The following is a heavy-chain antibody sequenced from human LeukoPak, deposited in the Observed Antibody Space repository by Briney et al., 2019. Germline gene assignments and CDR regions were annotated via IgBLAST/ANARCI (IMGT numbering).Heavy chain of an antibody. CDR3: ASPYCSSTSCYATVFDY. CDR2: ISSSSSYI. V-gene: IGHV3-21*01. J-gene: IGHJ4*02. Sequence: GGSLRLSCAASGFTFSSYSMNWVRQAPGKGLEWVSSISSSSSYIYYAVSGKGPFTSARDNAKIALYLQRISLRAEDTAVYYRASPYCSSTSCYATVFDYWGQGALVTVSS. CDR1: GFTFSSYS. D-gene: IGHD2-2*01.